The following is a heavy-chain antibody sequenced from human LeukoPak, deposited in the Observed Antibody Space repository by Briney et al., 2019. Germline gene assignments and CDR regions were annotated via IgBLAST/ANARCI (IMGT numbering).Heavy chain of an antibody. D-gene: IGHD6-19*01. CDR1: GGTIGTYY. Sequence: PSETLSLTCTVSGGTIGTYYWSWIRQPPGKRLEWIGCIYYTGNATYNPSLKSRVTMSVDTSKNQFSLRLTSVTAADTAVYYCARATPLIAVAGNYYYGMDVWGQGTTVTVSS. CDR3: ARATPLIAVAGNYYYGMDV. J-gene: IGHJ6*02. V-gene: IGHV4-59*01. CDR2: IYYTGNA.